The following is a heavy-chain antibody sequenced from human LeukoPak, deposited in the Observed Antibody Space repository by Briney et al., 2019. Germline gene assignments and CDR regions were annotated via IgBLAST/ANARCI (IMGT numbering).Heavy chain of an antibody. CDR3: ARELKLVGDHDAFDI. CDR1: GFTFRRYW. Sequence: TGGSLRLSCAASGFTFRRYWMSWVRQAPGKGLECVANIKEDGSEQYYVDSVKGRLTIARDNAKNSLYLQMNSPRAEDTAIYYCARELKLVGDHDAFDIWGQGTMVTVSS. J-gene: IGHJ3*02. CDR2: IKEDGSEQ. D-gene: IGHD6-13*01. V-gene: IGHV3-7*03.